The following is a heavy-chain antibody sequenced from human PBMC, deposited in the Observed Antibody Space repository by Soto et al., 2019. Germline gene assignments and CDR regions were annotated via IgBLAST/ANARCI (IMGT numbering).Heavy chain of an antibody. CDR2: IYSSGSS. Sequence: VQLQESGPGLVKPSETLSLTCTVSGGSISSYYWTWIRQSPGKGLEWIGHIYSSGSSSYNPSLKTRVTMSIDTSKNQFSLRLTSVTAADTAIYYCARHRYYDLLTGYAFDFWGQGMFVTVSS. V-gene: IGHV4-59*01. J-gene: IGHJ4*02. CDR3: ARHRYYDLLTGYAFDF. CDR1: GGSISSYY. D-gene: IGHD3-9*01.